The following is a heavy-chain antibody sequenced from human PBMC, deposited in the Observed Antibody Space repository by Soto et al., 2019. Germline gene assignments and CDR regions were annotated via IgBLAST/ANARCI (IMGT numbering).Heavy chain of an antibody. CDR2: IIPIFGTA. J-gene: IGHJ5*02. CDR3: ARARSGSYFFGFDP. Sequence: ASVKVSCKASGGTFSSYAIRWVRQAPGQGLEWMGGIIPIFGTANYAQKFQGRVTITADESTSTAYMELSSLRSEDTVVYYCARARSGSYFFGFDPWGQGTLVTVSS. CDR1: GGTFSSYA. D-gene: IGHD1-26*01. V-gene: IGHV1-69*13.